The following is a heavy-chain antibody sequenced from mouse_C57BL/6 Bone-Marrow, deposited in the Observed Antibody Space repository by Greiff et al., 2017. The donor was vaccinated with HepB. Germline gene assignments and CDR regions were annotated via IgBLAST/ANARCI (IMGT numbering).Heavy chain of an antibody. D-gene: IGHD1-1*01. CDR1: GYTFTSYD. CDR2: IYPRDGST. V-gene: IGHV1-85*01. J-gene: IGHJ3*01. CDR3: ARAYDCGSGEAFAY. Sequence: VQLQQSGPELVKPGASVKLSCKASGYTFTSYDINWVKQRPGQGLEWIGWIYPRDGSTKYNEKFKAKATLTVDTSSSTACMELHSLTSEDSAVYFCARAYDCGSGEAFAYWGQGTLVTVSA.